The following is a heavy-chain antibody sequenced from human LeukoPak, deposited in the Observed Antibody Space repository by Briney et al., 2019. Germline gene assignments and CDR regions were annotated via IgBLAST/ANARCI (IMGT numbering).Heavy chain of an antibody. CDR3: ARDPPYDSSGYYYPKGDFDY. CDR1: GYTFTSYG. J-gene: IGHJ4*02. CDR2: ISAYNGNT. Sequence: ASVKVSCKASGYTFTSYGISWVRQAPGQGLEWMGWISAYNGNTNYAQKLQGRVTMTTDTSTSTAYMELRSLRSDDTAMYYCARDPPYDSSGYYYPKGDFDYWGQGTLVTVSS. V-gene: IGHV1-18*01. D-gene: IGHD3-22*01.